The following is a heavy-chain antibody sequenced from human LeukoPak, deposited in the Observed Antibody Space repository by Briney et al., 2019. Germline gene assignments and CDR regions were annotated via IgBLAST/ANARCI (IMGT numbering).Heavy chain of an antibody. V-gene: IGHV4-30-2*01. CDR2: IYHSGST. J-gene: IGHJ3*02. Sequence: SETLSLTWTVSGDSISSYSWSWIRQPQGKGLEWIGYIYHSGSTYYNPSLKSRVTISVDRSKNQFSLKLSSVTAADTAVYYCARVVSRGSGSYLIYAFEIWGQGTMVTVSS. D-gene: IGHD1-26*01. CDR1: GDSISSYS. CDR3: ARVVSRGSGSYLIYAFEI.